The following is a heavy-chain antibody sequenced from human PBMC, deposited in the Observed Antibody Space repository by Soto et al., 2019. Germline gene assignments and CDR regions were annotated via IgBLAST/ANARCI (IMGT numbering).Heavy chain of an antibody. CDR2: IRPSGDKT. Sequence: PGGSLRLSCAASGFPFSAYEMTWVRQAPGKGLEWVSVIRPSGDKTYYADSVKGRFTISRDNSKNTLFLQVNSLRAEDTALYYCVKGGWLDYWGQGTVVTAPQ. J-gene: IGHJ4*02. CDR1: GFPFSAYE. D-gene: IGHD2-15*01. V-gene: IGHV3-23*01. CDR3: VKGGWLDY.